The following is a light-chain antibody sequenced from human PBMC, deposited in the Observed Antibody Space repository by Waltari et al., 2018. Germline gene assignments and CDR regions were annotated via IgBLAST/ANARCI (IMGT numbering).Light chain of an antibody. Sequence: DIVMTQSPLSLPVTPGEPASISCKSSRSLLHSNGNYYLDWYLQKPGQSPQLLIYLVSNRASGVPDRFSGSGSGTDFTLKISRVEAEDVGVYYCMQGIHLITFGPGTKVDIK. CDR3: MQGIHLIT. CDR1: RSLLHSNGNYY. J-gene: IGKJ3*01. CDR2: LVS. V-gene: IGKV2-28*01.